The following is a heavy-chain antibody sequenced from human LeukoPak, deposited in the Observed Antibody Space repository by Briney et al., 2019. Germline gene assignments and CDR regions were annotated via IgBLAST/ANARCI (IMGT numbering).Heavy chain of an antibody. CDR1: GFTVSSSY. CDR3: AKTVADEYSGSEGVDYFDY. CDR2: IYNSGST. V-gene: IGHV3-66*01. J-gene: IGHJ4*02. D-gene: IGHD3-10*01. Sequence: GGSLRLSCAASGFTVSSSYMSWVRQVPGKGLEWISIIYNSGSTYYADSLKDRFIISRDISKNTLYLQMNSLRAEDTAVYYCAKTVADEYSGSEGVDYFDYWGQGTLVTVSS.